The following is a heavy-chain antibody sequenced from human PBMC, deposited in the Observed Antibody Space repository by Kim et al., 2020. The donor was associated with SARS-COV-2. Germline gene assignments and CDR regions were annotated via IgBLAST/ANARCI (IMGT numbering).Heavy chain of an antibody. Sequence: KGRFTISRDDSKNTAYLQRNSLKTEDTAVYYCTRPSGRSWYNYYYYGMDVWGQGTTVTVSS. CDR3: TRPSGRSWYNYYYYGMDV. V-gene: IGHV3-73*01. D-gene: IGHD6-13*01. J-gene: IGHJ6*02.